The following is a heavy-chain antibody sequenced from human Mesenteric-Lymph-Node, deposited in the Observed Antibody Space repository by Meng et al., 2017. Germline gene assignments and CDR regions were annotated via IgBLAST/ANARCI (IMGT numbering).Heavy chain of an antibody. V-gene: IGHV1-69*05. J-gene: IGHJ6*01. CDR3: AREFASGTAGDSLGYYGMDV. CDR2: IIPIFGTA. D-gene: IGHD6-13*01. Sequence: SVKVSCKASGGTFSSYAISWVRQAPGQGLEWMGGIIPIFGTANYAQKFQGRVTITTDESTSTAYMELSSLRSEDTAVYYCAREFASGTAGDSLGYYGMDVWGQGTTVTGYS. CDR1: GGTFSSYA.